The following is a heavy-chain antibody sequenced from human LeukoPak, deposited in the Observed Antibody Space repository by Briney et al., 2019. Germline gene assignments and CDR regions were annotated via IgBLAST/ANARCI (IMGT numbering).Heavy chain of an antibody. V-gene: IGHV4-34*01. CDR3: ARGRDIVVVVAATPYYFDY. CDR1: GGSFSGYY. J-gene: IGHJ4*02. D-gene: IGHD2-15*01. Sequence: PSETLSLTCAVYGGSFSGYYWSWIRQPPGKGLEWIGEINHSGSTNYNPSLKSRVTISVDTSKNQFSLKLSSVTAADTAVYYCARGRDIVVVVAATPYYFDYWGQGTLVTVSS. CDR2: INHSGST.